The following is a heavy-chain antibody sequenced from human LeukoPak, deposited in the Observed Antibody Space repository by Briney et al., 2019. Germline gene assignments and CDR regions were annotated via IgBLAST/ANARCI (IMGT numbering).Heavy chain of an antibody. Sequence: GGSQRLSCAASGFTFSSYSMNWVRQAPGKGLEWVSSISSSSSYIYYADSVKGRFTISRDNAKNSLYLQMNSLRAEDTAVYYCARDPGYCSGGSCYSDYWGQGTLVTVSS. D-gene: IGHD2-15*01. CDR1: GFTFSSYS. CDR2: ISSSSSYI. J-gene: IGHJ4*02. CDR3: ARDPGYCSGGSCYSDY. V-gene: IGHV3-21*01.